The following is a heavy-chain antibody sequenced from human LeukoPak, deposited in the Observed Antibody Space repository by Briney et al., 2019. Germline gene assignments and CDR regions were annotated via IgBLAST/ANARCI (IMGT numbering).Heavy chain of an antibody. Sequence: PSETLSLTCTVSGGSINTGDYYWTWIRQPPGKGLEWIGEINHSGSTNYNPSLKSRVTISVDTSKNQFSLNLSSVTAADTAVYYCARGSRPLEPYSYWGQGTLVTVSS. V-gene: IGHV4-34*01. D-gene: IGHD1-26*01. CDR3: ARGSRPLEPYSY. CDR2: INHSGST. J-gene: IGHJ4*02. CDR1: GGSINTGDYY.